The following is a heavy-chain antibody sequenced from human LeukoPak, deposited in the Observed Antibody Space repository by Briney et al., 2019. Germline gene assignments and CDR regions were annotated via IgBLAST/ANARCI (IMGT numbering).Heavy chain of an antibody. Sequence: GGSLRLSCAASGFTFRSYAMHWVRQAPGKGLEWVAVISHDGSNTYYTDSVKGRFTISRGDSKNTLYLQMNSLRGEDTAVYYCARPYCSSSSCNPYYYWFRDVWGKGTTVTVSS. CDR2: ISHDGSNT. J-gene: IGHJ6*03. D-gene: IGHD2-2*01. CDR1: GFTFRSYA. CDR3: ARPYCSSSSCNPYYYWFRDV. V-gene: IGHV3-30-3*01.